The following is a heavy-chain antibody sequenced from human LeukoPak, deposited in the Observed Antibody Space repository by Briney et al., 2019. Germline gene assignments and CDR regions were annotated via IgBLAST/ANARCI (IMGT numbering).Heavy chain of an antibody. CDR3: ARVVSYDYGDLPDY. D-gene: IGHD4-17*01. Sequence: PSQTLSLTCTVSGGSISSGDYYWSWIRQPPGKGLEWIGYIYYSGSTYYNPSLKSRVTISVDRSKNQFSLKLSSVTAADTAVYYCARVVSYDYGDLPDYWGQGTLVTVSS. CDR2: IYYSGST. J-gene: IGHJ4*02. CDR1: GGSISSGDYY. V-gene: IGHV4-30-4*08.